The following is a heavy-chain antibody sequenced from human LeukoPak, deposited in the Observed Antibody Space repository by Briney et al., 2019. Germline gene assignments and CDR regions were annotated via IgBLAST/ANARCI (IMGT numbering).Heavy chain of an antibody. CDR3: ARRAGIAAAGMSPNDAFDI. J-gene: IGHJ3*02. V-gene: IGHV3-9*01. Sequence: PGRSLRLSCAASGFTFDDYAMHWVRQAPGKGLEWVSGISWNSGSIGYADSVKGRFTISRDNAKNSLYPQMNSLRAEDTALYYCARRAGIAAAGMSPNDAFDIWGQGTMVTVSS. CDR1: GFTFDDYA. CDR2: ISWNSGSI. D-gene: IGHD6-13*01.